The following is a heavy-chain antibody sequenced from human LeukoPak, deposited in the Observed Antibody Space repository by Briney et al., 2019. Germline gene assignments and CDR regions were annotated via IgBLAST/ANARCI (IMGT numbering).Heavy chain of an antibody. CDR2: IYPGDSDT. Sequence: GESLKISCKGSGYSFTSYWIGWVRPMPGKGLEWMGIIYPGDSDTRYSPSFQGQVTISADKSISTAYLQWSSLKASDTAMYYCARHGEMATIRYYYYGMDVWGQGTTVTVSS. CDR1: GYSFTSYW. D-gene: IGHD5-24*01. J-gene: IGHJ6*02. CDR3: ARHGEMATIRYYYYGMDV. V-gene: IGHV5-51*01.